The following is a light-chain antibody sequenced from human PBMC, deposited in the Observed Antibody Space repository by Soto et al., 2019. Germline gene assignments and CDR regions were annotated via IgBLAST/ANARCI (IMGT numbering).Light chain of an antibody. J-gene: IGKJ3*01. CDR3: QHYNNWPPL. CDR1: QSVRSS. V-gene: IGKV3-15*01. Sequence: VMTQSPDTLSVSPGERVTLSCRASQSVRSSLAWYQQKPGQAPRLLIYGASTRATGLPARFSGSGSGTEFTLTISSLQSEDFAVYYCQHYNNWPPLFGPGTKVDAK. CDR2: GAS.